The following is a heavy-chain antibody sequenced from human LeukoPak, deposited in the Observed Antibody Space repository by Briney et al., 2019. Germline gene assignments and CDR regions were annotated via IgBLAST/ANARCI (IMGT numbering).Heavy chain of an antibody. D-gene: IGHD3-16*01. CDR3: ARARSGGYYGMDV. Sequence: GGSLSLSCAASGFTFSSYDMHWFRQATGKGLKWVSAIGTAGDTYYPGSVKGRFTISRENAKNSLYLQMNSLRAGDTAVYYCARARSGGYYGMDVWGQGTTVTVSS. V-gene: IGHV3-13*01. CDR2: IGTAGDT. CDR1: GFTFSSYD. J-gene: IGHJ6*02.